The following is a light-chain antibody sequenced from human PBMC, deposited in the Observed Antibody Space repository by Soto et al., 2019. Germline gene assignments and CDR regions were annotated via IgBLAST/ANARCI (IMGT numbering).Light chain of an antibody. CDR1: QSVGNH. J-gene: IGKJ4*01. V-gene: IGKV3-11*01. Sequence: EIVLTQSPATLSLSPGETAILSCRASQSVGNHLAWYQQRIGQSPRLLIYDASNRASGVPARFSGGGSGTDFTLTISSLEPEDFALYYCQQCTNWLFGGGTKVEIK. CDR2: DAS. CDR3: QQCTNWL.